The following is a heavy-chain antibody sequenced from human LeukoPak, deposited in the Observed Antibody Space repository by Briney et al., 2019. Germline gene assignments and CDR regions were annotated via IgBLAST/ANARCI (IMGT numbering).Heavy chain of an antibody. D-gene: IGHD1-26*01. J-gene: IGHJ3*02. CDR2: TSSSGTTI. CDR1: GFTFNNYE. Sequence: GGTLRFSSAASGFTFNNYEMHWVPQAPGNGPEGVSYTSSSGTTIIYADSVKGRFTISRDNAKNSLYLQMNSLRAEDTAVYYCARDDRVGALPAAFDIRGQGTMVTVSS. V-gene: IGHV3-48*03. CDR3: ARDDRVGALPAAFDI.